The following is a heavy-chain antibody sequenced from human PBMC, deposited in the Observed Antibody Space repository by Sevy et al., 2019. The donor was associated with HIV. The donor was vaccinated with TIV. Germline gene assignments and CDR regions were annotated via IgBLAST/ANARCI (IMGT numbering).Heavy chain of an antibody. CDR3: ANAYSGSYSHSYLYALDV. J-gene: IGHJ6*02. Sequence: GGSLRLSCVASGFTFSRFGMHWVRQAPGKGLEWVAVISDDGTNKYYADSVKGRFTISRDNSRNTVYLEMNSLRNEDTAIYFCANAYSGSYSHSYLYALDVWGQGTTVTVSS. D-gene: IGHD1-26*01. CDR2: ISDDGTNK. CDR1: GFTFSRFG. V-gene: IGHV3-30*18.